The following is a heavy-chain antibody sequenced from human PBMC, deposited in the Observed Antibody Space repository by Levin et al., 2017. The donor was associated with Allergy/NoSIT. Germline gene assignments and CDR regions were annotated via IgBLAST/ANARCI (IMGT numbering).Heavy chain of an antibody. D-gene: IGHD1-26*01. CDR2: ISSDGSST. CDR3: ARSLIVGAASGGDS. Sequence: PGESLKISCAASGFTFSSYWMHWVRQPPGKGLEWVSRISSDGSSTNYADSVKGRFTISRDNAKNTLYLQMNSLRPEDTAVYYCARSLIVGAASGGDSWGQGTLVTVSS. CDR1: GFTFSSYW. V-gene: IGHV3-74*01. J-gene: IGHJ4*02.